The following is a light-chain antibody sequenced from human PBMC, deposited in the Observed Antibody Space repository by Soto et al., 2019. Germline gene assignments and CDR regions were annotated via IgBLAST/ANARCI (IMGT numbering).Light chain of an antibody. CDR3: APWDDSLNGWV. Sequence: QSVVTQPPSASGTPGQRVTIYCSGSSSNIGSNTVNWYQQLPGTAPKLLIYGNNQRPSGVPDRFSGSKSGTSASLAITGLQSEDAGDYYCAPWDDSLNGWVFGGGTKLTVL. CDR2: GNN. CDR1: SSNIGSNT. J-gene: IGLJ3*02. V-gene: IGLV1-44*01.